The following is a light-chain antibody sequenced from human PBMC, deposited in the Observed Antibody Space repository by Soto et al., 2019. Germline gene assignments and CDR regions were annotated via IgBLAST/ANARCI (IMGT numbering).Light chain of an antibody. CDR1: QAISNY. CDR3: QQYDNLPYS. CDR2: DAS. Sequence: DIQMTQSPSYLSASVGDRVTFTCQASQAISNYLQWYQQKEGKVPKLLIYDASNLETGVPSRFTGSGSGTDFTFTISSLQPEDIGTYYCQQYDNLPYSFGQGTKLEIK. J-gene: IGKJ2*01. V-gene: IGKV1-33*01.